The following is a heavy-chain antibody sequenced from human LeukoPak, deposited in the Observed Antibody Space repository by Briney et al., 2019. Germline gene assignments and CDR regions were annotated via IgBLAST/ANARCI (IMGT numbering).Heavy chain of an antibody. Sequence: GGSLRLSCAASGFTFSSYSMNWVRQAPGKGLEWVSYILFSSSTIYYADSVKGRFTISRDNAKNSLYLQMNTLRAEDTAVYYCARVRRSSTGARYFDLWGRGTLVTVSS. CDR3: ARVRRSSTGARYFDL. V-gene: IGHV3-48*01. D-gene: IGHD4-17*01. CDR2: ILFSSSTI. J-gene: IGHJ2*01. CDR1: GFTFSSYS.